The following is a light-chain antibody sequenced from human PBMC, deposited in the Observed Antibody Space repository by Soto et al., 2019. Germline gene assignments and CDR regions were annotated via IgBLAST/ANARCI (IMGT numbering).Light chain of an antibody. CDR1: SSDVGYYDL. CDR2: EGS. CDR3: CAYAGGSTYV. V-gene: IGLV2-23*01. Sequence: QSVLTQPASVSGSPGQSITISCTGTSSDVGYYDLVSWYQQHPGKAPKFIIYEGSKRPSGVSDRFSGSKSGTTASLTISGLQADDEADYHCCAYAGGSTYVFGSGTKVTVL. J-gene: IGLJ1*01.